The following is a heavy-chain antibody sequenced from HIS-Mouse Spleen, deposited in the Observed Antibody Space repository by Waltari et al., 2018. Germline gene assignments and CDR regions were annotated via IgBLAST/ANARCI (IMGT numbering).Heavy chain of an antibody. Sequence: QVQLVESGGGWVQPGRSLRLSCAASGFTSSSYGSHWVRQAPGKGLEWVAVISYDGSNKYYADSVKGRFTISRDNSKNTLYLQMNSLRAEDTAVYYCAKASSGWLDYWGQGTLVTVSS. V-gene: IGHV3-30*18. J-gene: IGHJ4*02. D-gene: IGHD6-19*01. CDR1: GFTSSSYG. CDR3: AKASSGWLDY. CDR2: ISYDGSNK.